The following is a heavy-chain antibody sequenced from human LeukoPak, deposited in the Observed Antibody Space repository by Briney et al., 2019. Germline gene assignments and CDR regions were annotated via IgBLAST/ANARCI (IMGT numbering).Heavy chain of an antibody. D-gene: IGHD3-10*01. Sequence: PSETLSLTCAVSGGSISSSNWWSWVRQPPGKGLEWIGEIYHSGSTNYNPSLKSRVTISVDTSKNQFSLQLSSVTPEDTAVYYCAREVRSFQLRYGMDVWGQGTTVTVSS. CDR1: GGSISSSNW. V-gene: IGHV4-4*02. J-gene: IGHJ6*02. CDR3: AREVRSFQLRYGMDV. CDR2: IYHSGST.